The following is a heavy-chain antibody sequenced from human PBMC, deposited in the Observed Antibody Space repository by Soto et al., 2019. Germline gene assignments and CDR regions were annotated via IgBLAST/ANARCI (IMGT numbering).Heavy chain of an antibody. CDR2: ISSSSSYI. D-gene: IGHD2-2*01. V-gene: IGHV3-21*01. J-gene: IGHJ4*02. CDR1: GFTFSSYS. Sequence: GGSLRLSCAASGFTFSSYSMNWVRQAPGKGLEWFSSISSSSSYIYYADSVKGRFTISRDNAKNSLYLQMNSLRAEDTAVYYCARAVEDIVVVPGYFDYWGQGTLVTVSS. CDR3: ARAVEDIVVVPGYFDY.